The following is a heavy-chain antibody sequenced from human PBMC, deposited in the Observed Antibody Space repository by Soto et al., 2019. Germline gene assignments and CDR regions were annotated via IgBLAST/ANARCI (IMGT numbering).Heavy chain of an antibody. Sequence: PGESLKISCKGSGYSFTSYWIGWVRQMPGKGLEWMGIIYPGDSDTRYSPSFQGQVTISADKSISTAYLQWSSLKASDTAMYYCARLLQQLVPYYSYGMDVWGQGTTVTVSS. V-gene: IGHV5-51*01. CDR1: GYSFTSYW. CDR2: IYPGDSDT. CDR3: ARLLQQLVPYYSYGMDV. J-gene: IGHJ6*02. D-gene: IGHD6-13*01.